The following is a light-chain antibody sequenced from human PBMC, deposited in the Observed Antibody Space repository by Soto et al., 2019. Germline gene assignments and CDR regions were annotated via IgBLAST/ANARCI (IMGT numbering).Light chain of an antibody. Sequence: ESVLTQSPGTLSLSPGERATLSCRASQSVTSSYLAWYQQKPGQAPRLLIYGASSRATGIPDRFSGSGSGTDFTLTISRLEPEDFAVYYCQQCGSSPRTFGQGTKVEIK. CDR2: GAS. J-gene: IGKJ1*01. V-gene: IGKV3-20*01. CDR1: QSVTSSY. CDR3: QQCGSSPRT.